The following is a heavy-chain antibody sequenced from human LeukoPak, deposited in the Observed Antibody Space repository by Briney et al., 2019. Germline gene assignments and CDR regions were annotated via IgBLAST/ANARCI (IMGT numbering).Heavy chain of an antibody. CDR1: GYTFTSYA. D-gene: IGHD3-10*01. CDR3: ARVRGPGYWYFDL. CDR2: INAGNGNT. Sequence: ASVKVSCKASGYTFTSYAMHWVRQAPGQRLEWMGWINAGNGNTKYSQKFQGRVTITRDTSASTAYMELSSLRSEDTAVYYCARVRGPGYWYFDLWGRGTLVTVSS. J-gene: IGHJ2*01. V-gene: IGHV1-3*01.